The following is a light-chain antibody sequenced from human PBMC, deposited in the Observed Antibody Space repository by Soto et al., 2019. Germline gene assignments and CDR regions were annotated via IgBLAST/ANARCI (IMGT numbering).Light chain of an antibody. CDR1: SSDVGGYNY. Sequence: QSVLTQPASVSGSPGQSITISCTGTSSDVGGYNYVSWYQQHPGKAPKPMIYDVSNRPSGVSNRFSGSKSGNTASLTISGLQAEDEADYYCSSYTSSSNLYVFGTATKVTVL. V-gene: IGLV2-14*01. CDR2: DVS. J-gene: IGLJ1*01. CDR3: SSYTSSSNLYV.